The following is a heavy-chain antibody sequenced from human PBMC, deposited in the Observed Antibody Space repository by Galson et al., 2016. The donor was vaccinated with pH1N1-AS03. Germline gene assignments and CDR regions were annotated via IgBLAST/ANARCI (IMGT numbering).Heavy chain of an antibody. CDR3: AKDEGDGYCSGGSCYKYFDY. D-gene: IGHD2-15*01. V-gene: IGHV3-23*01. J-gene: IGHJ4*02. Sequence: SLRLSCAASGFAFSSYAMSWVRQSPGKGLEWVSALSGGGVSTYYADSVKGRFTISRDNSKNTLYPQMNSLRAEDTAIYYCAKDEGDGYCSGGSCYKYFDYWGQGTLVTVSS. CDR2: LSGGGVST. CDR1: GFAFSSYA.